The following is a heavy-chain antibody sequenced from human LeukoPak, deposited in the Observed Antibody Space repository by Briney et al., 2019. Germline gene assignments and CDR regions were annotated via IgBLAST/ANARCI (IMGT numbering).Heavy chain of an antibody. CDR3: ARDTSGTFDY. CDR2: INSDGSST. CDR1: GFTFSSYW. J-gene: IGHJ4*02. V-gene: IGHV3-74*01. D-gene: IGHD2-8*01. Sequence: GGSLRLSCAASGFTFSSYWMHWVRQAPGKGLGWVSRINSDGSSTSYADSVKGRFTFSRDNAKNTLYLQMNSLRAEDTAVYYCARDTSGTFDYWGQGTLVTVSS.